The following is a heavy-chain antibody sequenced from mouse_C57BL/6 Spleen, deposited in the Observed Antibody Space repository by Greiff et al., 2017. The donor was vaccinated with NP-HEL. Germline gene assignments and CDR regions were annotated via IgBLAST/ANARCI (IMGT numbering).Heavy chain of an antibody. D-gene: IGHD4-1*01. V-gene: IGHV1-4*01. CDR3: ARSVTGSWYFDV. J-gene: IGHJ1*03. CDR1: GYTFTSYT. CDR2: INPSSGYT. Sequence: QVQLQQSGAELARPGASVKMSCKASGYTFTSYTMHWVKQRPGQGLEWIGYINPSSGYTKYNQKFKDKATLTADKSSSTAYMQLSSLTSEDSAVYYCARSVTGSWYFDVWGTGTTVTVSS.